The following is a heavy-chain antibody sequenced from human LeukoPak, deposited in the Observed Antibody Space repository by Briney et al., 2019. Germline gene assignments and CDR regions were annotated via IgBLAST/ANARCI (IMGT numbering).Heavy chain of an antibody. CDR2: ISGSGGST. J-gene: IGHJ4*02. V-gene: IGHV3-23*01. D-gene: IGHD4-17*01. CDR3: AKDYGDYVGLFDY. Sequence: GGSLRLSCAASGFTFSSYAMSWVRQVPGKGLEWVSAISGSGGSTYYADSVKGRFTISRDNSKNTLYLQMNSLRAEDTAVYYCAKDYGDYVGLFDYWGQGTLVTVSS. CDR1: GFTFSSYA.